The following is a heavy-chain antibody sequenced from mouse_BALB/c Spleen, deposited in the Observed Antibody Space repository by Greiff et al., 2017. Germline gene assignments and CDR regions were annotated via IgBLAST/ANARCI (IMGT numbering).Heavy chain of an antibody. J-gene: IGHJ4*01. CDR3: ARVYYGLYAMDY. Sequence: QVQLQQPGAELVKPGASVKLSCKASGYTFTSYWMHWVKQRPGQGLEWIGEINPSNGRTNYNEKFKSKATLTVDKSSSTAYMQLSSLTSEDSAVYYCARVYYGLYAMDYWGQGTSVTVSS. CDR1: GYTFTSYW. CDR2: INPSNGRT. V-gene: IGHV1S81*02. D-gene: IGHD2-1*01.